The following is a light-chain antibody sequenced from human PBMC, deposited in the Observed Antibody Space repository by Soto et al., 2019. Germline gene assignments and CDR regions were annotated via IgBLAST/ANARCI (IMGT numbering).Light chain of an antibody. CDR1: QDIINY. J-gene: IGKJ4*01. Sequence: DIQMTQSPASLSASVGDRVNITCQASQDIINYLNWYQFKPGRAPKVLIYDVSNLETGVPSRFSGSGSGADFTLTISSLQPEDIATYYCQKGSTLGGGTKVEIK. CDR3: QKGST. V-gene: IGKV1-33*01. CDR2: DVS.